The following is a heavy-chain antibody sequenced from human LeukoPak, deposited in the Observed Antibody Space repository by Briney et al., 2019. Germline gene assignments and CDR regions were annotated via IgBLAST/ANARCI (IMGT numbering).Heavy chain of an antibody. CDR1: GGTFASFA. CDR3: ARAGHTEGVSFHFDY. V-gene: IGHV1-69*05. D-gene: IGHD5/OR15-5a*01. J-gene: IGHJ4*02. CDR2: FIPIFGTA. Sequence: GASVKVSCKASGGTFASFAISWVRQAPGQGLEWMGGFIPIFGTANYAQKFQGRVTITTDESTSTAYMELSSLRSDDTAVYFCARAGHTEGVSFHFDYWGQGTLVTVSS.